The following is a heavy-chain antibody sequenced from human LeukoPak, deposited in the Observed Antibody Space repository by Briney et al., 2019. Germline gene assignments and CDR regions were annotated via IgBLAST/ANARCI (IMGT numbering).Heavy chain of an antibody. V-gene: IGHV3-11*03. J-gene: IGHJ4*02. Sequence: KPGGSLRLSCAASGFIFSDYYMSWIRQAPGKGLEWVSYISSSSSYTDSADSVKGRFTISRDNAKNSLYLQMNSLRAEDTAVYYCASGRDRYTSAARPGGPYYFDYWGQGTLVTVSS. D-gene: IGHD6-6*01. CDR2: ISSSSSYT. CDR3: ASGRDRYTSAARPGGPYYFDY. CDR1: GFIFSDYY.